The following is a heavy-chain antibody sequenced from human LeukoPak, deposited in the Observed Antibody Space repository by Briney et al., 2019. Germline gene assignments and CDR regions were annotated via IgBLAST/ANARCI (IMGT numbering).Heavy chain of an antibody. D-gene: IGHD2/OR15-2a*01. V-gene: IGHV3-23*01. Sequence: GGSLRLSCAASRFSFSVSAMSWVRQAPGKGPEWVSSISGSSGSIYYAESVRGRFTISRDNSKNTLYLQMNSLRAEDTALYYCAYDKKEYVFGLFVFWGQGTLVTVSS. CDR1: RFSFSVSA. CDR2: ISGSSGSI. CDR3: AYDKKEYVFGLFVF. J-gene: IGHJ4*02.